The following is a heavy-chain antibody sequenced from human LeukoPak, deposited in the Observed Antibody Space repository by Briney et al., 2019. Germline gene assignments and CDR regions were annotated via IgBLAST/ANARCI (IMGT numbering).Heavy chain of an antibody. D-gene: IGHD3-22*01. V-gene: IGHV1-69*13. CDR3: ARDASIYDNSAYYYLW. CDR1: GGTFSRYA. Sequence: SVKVSCKASGGTFSRYAISWVRQAPGQGLEWMGGITPMFGTANYAQKFQGRVTVTAHESSSTAYMELSSLRSEDTAVYYCARDASIYDNSAYYYLWWGQGTLVTVSS. CDR2: ITPMFGTA. J-gene: IGHJ4*02.